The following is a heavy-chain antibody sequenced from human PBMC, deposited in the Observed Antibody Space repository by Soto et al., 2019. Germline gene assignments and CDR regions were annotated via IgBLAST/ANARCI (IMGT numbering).Heavy chain of an antibody. J-gene: IGHJ5*02. D-gene: IGHD2-2*01. CDR3: ARVPDR. CDR1: GGSISTYY. Sequence: SETLSLTCTVSGGSISTYYWSWIRQPPGKGLEWIGYIYHSGSTYYNPSLKSRVTISVDRSKNQFSLKLSSVTAADTAVYYCARVPDRWGQGTLVTVS. CDR2: IYHSGST. V-gene: IGHV4-59*12.